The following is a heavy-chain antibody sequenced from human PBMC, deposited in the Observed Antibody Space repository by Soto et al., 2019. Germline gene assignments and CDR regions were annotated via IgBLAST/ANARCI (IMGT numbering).Heavy chain of an antibody. D-gene: IGHD3-22*01. CDR3: ARQDDNSGYYSFFDY. J-gene: IGHJ4*02. CDR1: GNSFTSYW. V-gene: IGHV5-10-1*01. CDR2: IDPSDSYI. Sequence: XESLKISWKHSGNSFTSYWSSLVLQMPGKGLEWMGRIDPSDSYINYSPSFQGHVVISADKSISTAYLQWSSLKASDTAIYYCARQDDNSGYYSFFDYWGQGSLVTVSS.